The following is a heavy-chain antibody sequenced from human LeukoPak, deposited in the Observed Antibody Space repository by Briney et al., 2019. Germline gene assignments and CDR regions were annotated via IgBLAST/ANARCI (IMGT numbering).Heavy chain of an antibody. CDR2: ISSSSSYI. D-gene: IGHD3-10*01. V-gene: IGHV3-21*04. CDR3: ARTGTPHPLPNFDY. CDR1: GFXFSSYS. Sequence: PGGSLRLSCAASGFXFSSYSMNWVRQAPGKGLEWVSSISSSSSYIYYADSVKGRFTISRDNAKNSLYLQMNSLRAEDTAVYYCARTGTPHPLPNFDYWGQGTLVTVSS. J-gene: IGHJ4*02.